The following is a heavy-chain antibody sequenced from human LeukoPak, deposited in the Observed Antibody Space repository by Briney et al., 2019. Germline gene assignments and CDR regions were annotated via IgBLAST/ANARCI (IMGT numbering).Heavy chain of an antibody. V-gene: IGHV4-61*02. CDR3: ARGYSYGYYFDY. CDR2: FLTTEST. CDR1: GDSISSDNYS. D-gene: IGHD5-18*01. J-gene: IGHJ4*02. Sequence: SETLSLTCTVSGDSISSDNYSWTWIRQPAGKGLEWIGRFLTTESTNYNPSLKSRVTISADISRNQFSLELRSVTAADTAVYYCARGYSYGYYFDYWGQGTLVTVSA.